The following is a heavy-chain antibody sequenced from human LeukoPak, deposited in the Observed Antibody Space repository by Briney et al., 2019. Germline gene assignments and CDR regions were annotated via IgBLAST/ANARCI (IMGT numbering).Heavy chain of an antibody. V-gene: IGHV4-4*07. CDR1: GGSISSYY. J-gene: IGHJ4*02. Sequence: SETLSHTCTVSGGSISSYYWSWIRQPAGKGLEWIGRIYTNGSTKHNPSLKSRVTISLDTSKNQISLKLSSVTAADTAVYFCARWKYYYDRSGYYIGYFDYWGQGTLVTVSS. CDR2: IYTNGST. D-gene: IGHD3-22*01. CDR3: ARWKYYYDRSGYYIGYFDY.